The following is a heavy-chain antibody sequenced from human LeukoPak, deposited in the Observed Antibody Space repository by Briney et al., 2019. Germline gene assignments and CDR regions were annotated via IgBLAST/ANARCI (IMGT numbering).Heavy chain of an antibody. Sequence: VRVSCKASGGTFSSYAISWVRQAPGQGLEWMGRIIPILGITNYAQKFQGRVTITADKSTSTAYMELSRLRSDDTAVYYCAIVVVTEGFDYWGQGTLVTVSS. V-gene: IGHV1-69*04. D-gene: IGHD2-21*02. CDR3: AIVVVTEGFDY. J-gene: IGHJ4*02. CDR2: IIPILGIT. CDR1: GGTFSSYA.